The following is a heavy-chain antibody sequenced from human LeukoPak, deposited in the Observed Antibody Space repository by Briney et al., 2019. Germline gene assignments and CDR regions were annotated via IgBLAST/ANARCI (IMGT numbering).Heavy chain of an antibody. CDR3: ARHEHKAVAGDT. CDR1: GGSISRSYYY. CDR2: VYCSGKT. Sequence: SETLSLTCTVSGGSISRSYYYWGWIRQPPGKGLEWVGSVYCSGKTFYSPSLESRVTISVDTSKNHFSLRLISVTAADTAMYYCARHEHKAVAGDTWGQGTLVTVSS. J-gene: IGHJ5*02. D-gene: IGHD6-19*01. V-gene: IGHV4-39*01.